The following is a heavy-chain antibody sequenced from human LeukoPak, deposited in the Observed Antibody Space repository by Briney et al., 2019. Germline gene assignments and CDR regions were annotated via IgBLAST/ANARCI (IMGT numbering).Heavy chain of an antibody. J-gene: IGHJ4*02. CDR3: AKINYYDRYF. CDR1: RFPFSTYS. CDR2: IDATTGGS. Sequence: PGGSLRLSCAASRFPFSTYSMSWVRQAPGKGLEWVSTIDATTGGSYYADSVKGRFIISRDDSQNTLYLQVNSLRADDTAVYYCAKINYYDRYFWGQGTLVTVSS. V-gene: IGHV3-23*01. D-gene: IGHD3-22*01.